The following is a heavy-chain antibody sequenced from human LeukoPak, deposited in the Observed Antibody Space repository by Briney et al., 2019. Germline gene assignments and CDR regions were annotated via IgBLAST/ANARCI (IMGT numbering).Heavy chain of an antibody. CDR2: IWYDGSNK. D-gene: IGHD3-22*01. CDR3: ARARNNYDRSGFSALDY. V-gene: IGHV3-33*01. Sequence: GGSLRLSCAASGVAFDSHGMHWVRQAPGKGLEWVAVIWYDGSNKDYADSVKGRFTISRDNSKNTLYLQMNSLGAEDTAVYYCARARNNYDRSGFSALDYWGQGTLVTVSS. CDR1: GVAFDSHG. J-gene: IGHJ4*02.